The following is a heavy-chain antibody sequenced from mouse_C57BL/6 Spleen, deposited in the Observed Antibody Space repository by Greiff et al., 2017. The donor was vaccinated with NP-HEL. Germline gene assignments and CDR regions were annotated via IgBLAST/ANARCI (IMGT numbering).Heavy chain of an antibody. D-gene: IGHD2-5*01. V-gene: IGHV14-3*01. CDR3: ARSAYYSNYYAMDY. J-gene: IGHJ4*01. CDR1: GCNIKNTE. CDR2: RDQANGKT. Sequence: VQLQQSVAELVRPGAAGKLSCTAAGCNIKNTEREWGKQRTEKGREGMGRRDQANGKTKYAPKFQGKATITADTSSNTAYLQLSSLTSEDTAIYYCARSAYYSNYYAMDYWGQGTSVTVSS.